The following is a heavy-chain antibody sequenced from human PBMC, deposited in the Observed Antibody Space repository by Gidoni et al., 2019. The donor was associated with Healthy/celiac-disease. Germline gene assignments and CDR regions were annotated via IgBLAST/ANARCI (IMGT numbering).Heavy chain of an antibody. CDR1: GFTFSSYA. J-gene: IGHJ4*02. D-gene: IGHD1-26*01. Sequence: QVQLVESGGGVGQPGRSLRLSCAASGFTFSSYAMHWVRQAPGKGLEWVAVISYDGSNKYYADSVKGRFTISRDNSKNTLYLQMNSLRAEDTAVYYCARISGSYVSYWGQGTLVTVSS. CDR2: ISYDGSNK. V-gene: IGHV3-30-3*01. CDR3: ARISGSYVSY.